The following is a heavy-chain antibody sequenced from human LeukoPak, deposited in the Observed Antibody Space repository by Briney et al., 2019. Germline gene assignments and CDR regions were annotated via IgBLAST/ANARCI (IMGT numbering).Heavy chain of an antibody. V-gene: IGHV3-30*04. CDR3: ARERAGFYAEY. J-gene: IGHJ4*02. Sequence: GGSLRLSGAASGFTFSHYAMYWVRQAPGKGLEWVALISYDGSVQYYADSVKGRFTISRDSPKNTLYLQMNSLRPEDTAVYYCARERAGFYAEYWGQGTLVTVSS. CDR1: GFTFSHYA. CDR2: ISYDGSVQ. D-gene: IGHD3-9*01.